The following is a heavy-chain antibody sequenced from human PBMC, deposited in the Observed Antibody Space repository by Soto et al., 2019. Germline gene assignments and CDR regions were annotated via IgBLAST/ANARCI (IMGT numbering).Heavy chain of an antibody. CDR3: ARGSSWYRDAFDI. Sequence: QVQLQESGPGLVKPSETLSLTCTVSGGSISSYYWSWIRQPPGKGLEWIGYIYYSGSTNYNPSLKSRVTISVDTSKNQFSLKLSSVTAADTAVYYCARGSSWYRDAFDIWGQGTMVTVSS. V-gene: IGHV4-59*01. J-gene: IGHJ3*02. D-gene: IGHD6-13*01. CDR1: GGSISSYY. CDR2: IYYSGST.